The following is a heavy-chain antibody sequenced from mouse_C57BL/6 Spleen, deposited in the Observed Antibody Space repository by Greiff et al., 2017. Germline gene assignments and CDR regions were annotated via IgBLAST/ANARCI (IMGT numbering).Heavy chain of an antibody. CDR3: TRRKRGLFDY. CDR1: GYTFTDYE. V-gene: IGHV1-15*01. CDR2: IDPETGGT. Sequence: QVQLQQSGAELVRPGASVTLSCKASGYTFTDYEMHWVKQTPVHGLEWIGAIDPETGGTAYNQKFKGKAILTADKSSSTAYMELRSLTSEDSAVYYCTRRKRGLFDYWGQGTTLTVSS. J-gene: IGHJ2*01.